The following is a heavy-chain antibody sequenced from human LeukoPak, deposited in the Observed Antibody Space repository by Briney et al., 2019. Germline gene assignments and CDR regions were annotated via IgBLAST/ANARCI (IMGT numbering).Heavy chain of an antibody. V-gene: IGHV1-18*01. CDR1: GYTFTSYG. J-gene: IGHJ4*02. Sequence: AASVKVSCKASGYTFTSYGISWVRQAPGRGLEWMGWISAYNGNTNYAQKLQGRVTMTTDTSTSTAYMELRSLRSDDTAVYYCARDDSSGWYSGYFDYWGQGTLVTVSS. D-gene: IGHD6-19*01. CDR2: ISAYNGNT. CDR3: ARDDSSGWYSGYFDY.